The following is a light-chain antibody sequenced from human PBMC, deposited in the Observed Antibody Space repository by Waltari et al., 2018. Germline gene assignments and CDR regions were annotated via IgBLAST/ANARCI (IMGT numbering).Light chain of an antibody. V-gene: IGKV2-28*01. CDR1: QSLLQTNGYNY. J-gene: IGKJ1*01. Sequence: DIVMTQSPLSLPVTPGEPASISCRSSQSLLQTNGYNYLDWYLQKPGQSPQLLIYLGSNRASGVPDRFSGSGSGTDFTLKINIVEAEDVGVYYCMQALQTPPWTFGQGTRVEIK. CDR3: MQALQTPPWT. CDR2: LGS.